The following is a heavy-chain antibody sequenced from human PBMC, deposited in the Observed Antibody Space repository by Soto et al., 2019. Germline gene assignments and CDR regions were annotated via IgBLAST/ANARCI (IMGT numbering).Heavy chain of an antibody. CDR3: ARVQXTTVTTNRGYYYYGMDV. V-gene: IGHV4-34*01. Sequence: SVTLSLTCAVYGGSFSCYYWSWIRQPPGKGLEWIGEINHSGSTNYNPSLKSRVTISVDTSKNQFSLKLSSVTAADTAVYYCARVQXTTVTTNRGYYYYGMDVWGQGTTVTVSS. D-gene: IGHD4-17*01. CDR1: GGSFSCYY. J-gene: IGHJ6*02. CDR2: INHSGST.